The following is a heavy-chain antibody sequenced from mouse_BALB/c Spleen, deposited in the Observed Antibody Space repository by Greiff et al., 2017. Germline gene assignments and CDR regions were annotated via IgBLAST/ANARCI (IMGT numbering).Heavy chain of an antibody. CDR1: EYEFPSHD. CDR2: INSDGGST. V-gene: IGHV5-2*03. J-gene: IGHJ4*01. CDR3: ARHWEVRRDYYAMDY. Sequence: EVMLVESGGGLVQPGESLKLSCESNEYEFPSHDMSWVRKTPEKRLELVAAINSDGGSTYYPDTMERRFIISRDNTKKTLYLQMSSLRSEDTALYYCARHWEVRRDYYAMDYWGQGTSVTVSS. D-gene: IGHD2-14*01.